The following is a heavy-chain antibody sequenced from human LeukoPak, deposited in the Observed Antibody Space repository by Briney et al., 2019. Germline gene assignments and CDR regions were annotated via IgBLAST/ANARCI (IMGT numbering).Heavy chain of an antibody. D-gene: IGHD5-18*01. CDR3: ARGRYIYSLFFDY. V-gene: IGHV1-8*01. J-gene: IGHJ4*02. CDR1: GYTFTDSD. CDR2: MNPTSGNS. Sequence: WASVKVSCKTSGYTFTDSDINWVRQAPGQGLEWMGWMNPTSGNSGYAQNFQGRLSLTRDTSISTAYMELSSLRSEDTAVYYCARGRYIYSLFFDYWGQGTLVTVSS.